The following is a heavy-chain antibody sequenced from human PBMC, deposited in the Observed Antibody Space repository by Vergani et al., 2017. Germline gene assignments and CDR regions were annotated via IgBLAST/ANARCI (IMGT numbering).Heavy chain of an antibody. CDR2: INPNGGDT. D-gene: IGHD6-19*01. J-gene: IGHJ3*02. V-gene: IGHV1-2*02. CDR3: TTRSGRYPSKAFDI. Sequence: QVQLVQSGAEVGKPGASVRISCEASGYTFTNYPLIWVRQAPGQGLEWMGWINPNGGDTKFAQSFQGRVTLASDTSITTAYLEVKALTSDDTAIYFCTTRSGRYPSKAFDIWGQGTLVTVSS. CDR1: GYTFTNYP.